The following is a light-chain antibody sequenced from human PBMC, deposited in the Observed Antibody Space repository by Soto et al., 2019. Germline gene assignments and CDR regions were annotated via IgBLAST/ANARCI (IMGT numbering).Light chain of an antibody. CDR2: EVN. V-gene: IGLV2-8*01. J-gene: IGLJ1*01. CDR1: SSDVGGYKY. Sequence: QSALTQPPSVSGSPGQSVTISCTGTSSDVGGYKYVSWYQQHPDKAPKLMIFEVNKRPSGVPDRFSGSKSGNTASLTVSGLQAEDEADYYCSSYAGINNLGVFGTGTKLTVL. CDR3: SSYAGINNLGV.